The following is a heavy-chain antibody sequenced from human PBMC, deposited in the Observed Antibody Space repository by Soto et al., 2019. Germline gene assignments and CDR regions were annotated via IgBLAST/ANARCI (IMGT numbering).Heavy chain of an antibody. CDR3: ARRVSGSYYPWFDP. D-gene: IGHD1-26*01. J-gene: IGHJ5*02. V-gene: IGHV4-39*01. CDR1: GGSISSSSYY. CDR2: IYYGGST. Sequence: SETLSLTCTVSGGSISSSSYYWGWIRQPPGKGLEWIGSIYYGGSTYYNPSLKSRVTISMDTSKNQFSLKLSPVTAADTAVYYCARRVSGSYYPWFDPWGQGTLVPVSS.